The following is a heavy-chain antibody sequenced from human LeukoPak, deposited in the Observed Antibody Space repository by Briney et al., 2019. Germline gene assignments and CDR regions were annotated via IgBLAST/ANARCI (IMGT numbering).Heavy chain of an antibody. D-gene: IGHD6-19*01. CDR2: INHSGST. J-gene: IGHJ4*02. CDR1: GGSFSGYY. CDR3: ARDLKAEAGPYYFDY. V-gene: IGHV4-34*01. Sequence: PSETLSLTCAVYGGSFSGYYWSWIRQPPGKGREWIGEINHSGSTNYNPSLKSRVTISVDTSKNQFSLKLSSVTAADTAVYYCARDLKAEAGPYYFDYWGQGTLVTVSS.